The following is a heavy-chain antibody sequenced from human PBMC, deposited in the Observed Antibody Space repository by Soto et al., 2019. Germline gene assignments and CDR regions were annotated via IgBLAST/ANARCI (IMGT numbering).Heavy chain of an antibody. J-gene: IGHJ4*02. Sequence: PGGSLRLSCAASGFSFRNYNLHWVRQAPGKGLEWVAVVSHDGSTTYYADSVKGRFTVSRDNSRNTLYLQMNSLRTDDTAVYYGAGGGGSLNPGFDLWGQGTLVTVSS. CDR1: GFSFRNYN. CDR3: AGGGGSLNPGFDL. D-gene: IGHD3-16*01. V-gene: IGHV3-30*04. CDR2: VSHDGSTT.